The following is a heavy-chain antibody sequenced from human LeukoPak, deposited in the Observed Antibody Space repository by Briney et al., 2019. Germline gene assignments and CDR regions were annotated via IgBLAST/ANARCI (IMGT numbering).Heavy chain of an antibody. Sequence: GESLKISCKGSGYTFTSYWIGWVRQMPGKGQEWMGIIYPGDSDTRYSPSFQGQVTMSADKSINTAYLQWSSLKASDTAIYYCARLRGYRAFDFWGQGTMVTVSS. CDR1: GYTFTSYW. D-gene: IGHD5-18*01. CDR2: IYPGDSDT. CDR3: ARLRGYRAFDF. V-gene: IGHV5-51*01. J-gene: IGHJ3*01.